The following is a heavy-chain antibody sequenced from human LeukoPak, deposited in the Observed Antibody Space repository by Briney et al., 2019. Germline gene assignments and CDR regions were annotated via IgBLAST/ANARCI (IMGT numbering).Heavy chain of an antibody. Sequence: SETLSLTCTVSGYSISSGGYYWSWIRQPPGKGLEWIGYIYHSGSTYYNPSLKSRVTISVDRSKNQFSLKLSSVTAADTAVYYCARDSAPPIDYWGQGTLVTVSS. CDR2: IYHSGST. J-gene: IGHJ4*02. CDR1: GYSISSGGYY. V-gene: IGHV4-30-2*01. CDR3: ARDSAPPIDY.